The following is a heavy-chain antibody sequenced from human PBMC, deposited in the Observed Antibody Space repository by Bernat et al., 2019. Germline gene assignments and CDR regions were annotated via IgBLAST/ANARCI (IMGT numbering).Heavy chain of an antibody. CDR1: RFTFTDYW. D-gene: IGHD3-3*01. J-gene: IGHJ4*02. CDR3: ARFWSGYSYYFDY. CDR2: IKQDGSEK. V-gene: IGHV3-7*01. Sequence: EVQLVESGGGLVQPGGSLRLSCAASRFTFTDYWMSWVRQAPGKGLEWVASIKQDGSEKYYVDSVKGRFTISRDRFKDSLYLRMNNLRPEDAGIYYCARFWSGYSYYFDYWGQGTLVTVSS.